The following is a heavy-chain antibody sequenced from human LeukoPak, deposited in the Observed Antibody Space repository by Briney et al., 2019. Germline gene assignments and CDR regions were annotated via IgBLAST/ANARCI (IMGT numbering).Heavy chain of an antibody. CDR1: GFTFSSYG. CDR3: AKDSGDYGDYEPGYFDY. D-gene: IGHD4-17*01. J-gene: IGHJ4*02. CDR2: ISYDGSNK. V-gene: IGHV3-30*18. Sequence: GGSLRLSCAASGFTFSSYGMHWVRQAPGKGLEGVAVISYDGSNKYYADSVKGRFTISRDNSKNTLYLQMSSLRAEDTAVYYCAKDSGDYGDYEPGYFDYWGQGTLVTVSS.